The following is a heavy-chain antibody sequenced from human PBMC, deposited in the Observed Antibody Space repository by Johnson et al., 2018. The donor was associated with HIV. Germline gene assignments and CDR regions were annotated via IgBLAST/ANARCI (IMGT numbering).Heavy chain of an antibody. CDR3: AKEKDYGAFDI. V-gene: IGHV3-30*02. CDR2: IRYDGRHE. D-gene: IGHD3-16*01. J-gene: IGHJ3*02. Sequence: QVQLVESGGGVVQPGRSLRLSCAASGFTFSSYGMNWVRQAPGKGLEWLVFIRYDGRHEYYVDSVKGRFTISRDNSKNTLYLQMNSLRAEDTAMYYCAKEKDYGAFDIWGQGTMVTVSS. CDR1: GFTFSSYG.